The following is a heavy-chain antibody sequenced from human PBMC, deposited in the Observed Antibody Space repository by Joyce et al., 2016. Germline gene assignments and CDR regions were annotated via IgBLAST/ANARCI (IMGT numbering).Heavy chain of an antibody. D-gene: IGHD6-25*01. Sequence: QVQLVESGGGVVQPGRSMSLSCAASGLTLSNYGVHWVRQAPGKGLEWVAFISYDVIYKYYADSVKGRFTISRDNSKNTVFLEMNSLRTEDTAVYYCAKILTATYSSGWFLDYWGQGTLVTVSS. CDR1: GLTLSNYG. CDR2: ISYDVIYK. V-gene: IGHV3-30*18. J-gene: IGHJ4*02. CDR3: AKILTATYSSGWFLDY.